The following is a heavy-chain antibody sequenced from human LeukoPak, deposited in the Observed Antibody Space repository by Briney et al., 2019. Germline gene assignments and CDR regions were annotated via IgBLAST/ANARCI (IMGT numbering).Heavy chain of an antibody. Sequence: PGGSLRLSCAASGFTFSSYWMSWVRQAPGKGLEWVANIKQDGSEKYYVDSVKGRFTISRDNAKNSLYLQMNSLRAEDTAVYYCASAPSAGNFVLYYFDYWGQGTLVTVSS. J-gene: IGHJ4*02. CDR1: GFTFSSYW. CDR2: IKQDGSEK. D-gene: IGHD3-9*01. CDR3: ASAPSAGNFVLYYFDY. V-gene: IGHV3-7*01.